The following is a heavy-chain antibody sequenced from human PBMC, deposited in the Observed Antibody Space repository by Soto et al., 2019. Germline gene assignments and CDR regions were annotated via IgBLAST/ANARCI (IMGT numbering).Heavy chain of an antibody. Sequence: PGGSLRLSCAASGFTFSSYAMSWVRQAPGKGLEWVSAISGSGGSTYYADSVKGRFTISRDNSKNTLYLQMNSLRAEDTAVYYCAKTQQRPAEYSSSSSFDYWGQGTLVTVSS. V-gene: IGHV3-23*01. CDR2: ISGSGGST. J-gene: IGHJ4*02. D-gene: IGHD6-6*01. CDR1: GFTFSSYA. CDR3: AKTQQRPAEYSSSSSFDY.